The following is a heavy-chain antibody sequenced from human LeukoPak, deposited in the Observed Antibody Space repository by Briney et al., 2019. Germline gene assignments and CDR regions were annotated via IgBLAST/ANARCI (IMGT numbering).Heavy chain of an antibody. Sequence: GGSLRLSCAASGFTVSSNYMSWVRQAPGKGLEWVANIKQDGSEKYYVDSVKGRFTISRDNAKNSLYLQMNSLRAEDTAVYYCARDRIISSSWYVFGYYYYGMDVWGQGTTVTVS. CDR2: IKQDGSEK. CDR1: GFTVSSNY. J-gene: IGHJ6*02. CDR3: ARDRIISSSWYVFGYYYYGMDV. V-gene: IGHV3-7*01. D-gene: IGHD6-13*01.